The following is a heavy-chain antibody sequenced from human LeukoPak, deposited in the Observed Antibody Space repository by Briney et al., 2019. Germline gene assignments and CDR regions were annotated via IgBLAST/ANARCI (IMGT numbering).Heavy chain of an antibody. J-gene: IGHJ4*02. CDR1: GFTFSTYW. CDR3: ARDPKNNYFDY. V-gene: IGHV3-74*01. CDR2: INTDGSST. Sequence: GGSLRLSCAASGFTFSTYWMHWXRQAPGKGLVWVSRINTDGSSTTYADSVKGRFTLSRDNARNTLFLQMNSLRAEDTAVYYCARDPKNNYFDYWGQGTLVSVSS.